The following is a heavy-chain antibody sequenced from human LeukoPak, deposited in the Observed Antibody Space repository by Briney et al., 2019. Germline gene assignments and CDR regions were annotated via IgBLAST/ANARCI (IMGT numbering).Heavy chain of an antibody. Sequence: ASVKVSCKASGYTFTSYAMNWVRQAPGQGLEWMGWINTNTGNPTYAQGFTGRFVFSLDTSVSTAYLQISSLKAEDTAVYYCARDSCSGGSCYLPGVGGYWGQGTLVTVSS. J-gene: IGHJ4*02. V-gene: IGHV7-4-1*02. CDR2: INTNTGNP. CDR1: GYTFTSYA. CDR3: ARDSCSGGSCYLPGVGGY. D-gene: IGHD2-15*01.